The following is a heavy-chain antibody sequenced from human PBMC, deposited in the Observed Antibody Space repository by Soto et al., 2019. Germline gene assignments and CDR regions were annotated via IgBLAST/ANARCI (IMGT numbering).Heavy chain of an antibody. D-gene: IGHD3-22*01. CDR3: ARESYYYDSSGYLGSHAFDI. CDR2: IGTAGDT. V-gene: IGHV3-13*04. CDR1: GFTFSSYD. J-gene: IGHJ3*02. Sequence: GGSLRLSXAASGFTFSSYDMHWVRQATGKGLEWVSAIGTAGDTYYPGSVKGRFTISRENAKNSLYLQMNSLRAGDTAVYYCARESYYYDSSGYLGSHAFDIWGQGTMVTVSS.